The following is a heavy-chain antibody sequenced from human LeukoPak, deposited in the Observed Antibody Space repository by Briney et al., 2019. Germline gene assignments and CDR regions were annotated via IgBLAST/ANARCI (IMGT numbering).Heavy chain of an antibody. Sequence: GGSLRLSCAASGFTLSNYGIHWVRQAPGKGLEWVTFIRYDGSIKYYADSVKGRFTISRDNSKNTLYLQMNSLRGDDTAVYYCAKDDAWGRYKDWGQGTLVTVSS. CDR2: IRYDGSIK. CDR3: AKDDAWGRYKD. CDR1: GFTLSNYG. D-gene: IGHD3-16*01. J-gene: IGHJ1*01. V-gene: IGHV3-30*02.